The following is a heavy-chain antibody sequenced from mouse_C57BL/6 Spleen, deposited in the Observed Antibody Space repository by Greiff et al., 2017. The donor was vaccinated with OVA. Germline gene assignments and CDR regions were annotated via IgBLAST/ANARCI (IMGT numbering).Heavy chain of an antibody. V-gene: IGHV1-78*01. CDR1: GYTFTDHT. CDR2: IYPRDGST. J-gene: IGHJ4*01. D-gene: IGHD2-4*01. CDR3: ARLYYDYDGLWDY. Sequence: VKLVESDAELVKPGASVKISCKVSGYTFTDHTIHWMKQRPEQGLEWIGYIYPRDGSTKYNEKFKGKATLTADKSSSTAYMQLNSLTSEDSAVYFCARLYYDYDGLWDYWGQGTSVTVSS.